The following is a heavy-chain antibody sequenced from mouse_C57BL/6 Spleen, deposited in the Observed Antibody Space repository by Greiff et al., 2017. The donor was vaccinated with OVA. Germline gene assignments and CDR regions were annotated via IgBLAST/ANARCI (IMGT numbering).Heavy chain of an antibody. CDR3: ARRADYDEGYAMDY. CDR2: IDPSDSET. Sequence: QVQLKQPGAELVRPGSSVKLSCKASGYTFTSYWMHWVKQRPIQGLEWIGNIDPSDSETHYNQKFKDKATLTVDKSSSTAYMQLSSLTSEDSAVYYCARRADYDEGYAMDYWGQGTSVTVSS. V-gene: IGHV1-52*01. J-gene: IGHJ4*01. D-gene: IGHD2-4*01. CDR1: GYTFTSYW.